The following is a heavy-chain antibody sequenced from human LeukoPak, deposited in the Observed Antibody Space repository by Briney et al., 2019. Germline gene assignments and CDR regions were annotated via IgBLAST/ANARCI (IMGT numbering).Heavy chain of an antibody. D-gene: IGHD3-22*01. CDR1: GGSISSYY. Sequence: SETLSLTCTVSGGSISSYYWSWIRQPPGKGLEWIGYIYYSGSTYYNPSLKSRVTISVDTSKNQFSLKLSSVTAADTAVYYCARDYYDSSYYGMDVWGQGTTVTVSS. CDR3: ARDYYDSSYYGMDV. V-gene: IGHV4-59*12. J-gene: IGHJ6*02. CDR2: IYYSGST.